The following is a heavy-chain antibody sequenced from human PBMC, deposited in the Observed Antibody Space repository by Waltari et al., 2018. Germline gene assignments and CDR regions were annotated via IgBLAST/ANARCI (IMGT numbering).Heavy chain of an antibody. Sequence: EAHLVESGGGLVQPGGSLRLPCAASGFTVRGNYLSWVRHAPGKGLEWVSILSGGGTTYYADSVKGRFTISRHSSNNTLYLQMNNLRTEDTAVYYCARDFVTTTAMDVWGQGTTVTVSS. D-gene: IGHD4-17*01. CDR3: ARDFVTTTAMDV. CDR2: LSGGGTT. CDR1: GFTVRGNY. V-gene: IGHV3-53*04. J-gene: IGHJ6*02.